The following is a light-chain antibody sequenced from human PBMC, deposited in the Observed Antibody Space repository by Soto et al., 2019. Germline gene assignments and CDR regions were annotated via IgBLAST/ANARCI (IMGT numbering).Light chain of an antibody. CDR1: QSAGRN. CDR3: QQYENWPWT. V-gene: IGKV3-15*01. CDR2: GAY. J-gene: IGKJ1*01. Sequence: EIVMTQSPVTLSVSQGERATLSCRASQSAGRNLAWYQQTPGQAPRLLIYGAYNRATGIPGRFSGSGSGTEFTLTISSLQSGDIAVYYCQQYENWPWTFGPGNKVEIK.